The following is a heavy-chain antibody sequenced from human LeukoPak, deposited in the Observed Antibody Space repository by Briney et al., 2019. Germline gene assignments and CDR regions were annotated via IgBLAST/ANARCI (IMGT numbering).Heavy chain of an antibody. J-gene: IGHJ5*02. CDR2: IRLNRGSI. V-gene: IGHV3-9*01. CDR3: ARVVGSSPIPNFDH. CDR1: GFTFDDYA. D-gene: IGHD6-6*01. Sequence: GRSLRLSCAASGFTFDDYAMHWVRQAPGKGLECVSGIRLNRGSIGYADSVKGRFTISRDNAKNSLYLQMNSLRAEDTALYYCARVVGSSPIPNFDHWGQGTLVTVSS.